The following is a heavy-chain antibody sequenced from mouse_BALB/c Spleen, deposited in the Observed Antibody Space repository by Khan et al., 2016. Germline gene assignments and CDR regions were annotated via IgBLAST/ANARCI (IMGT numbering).Heavy chain of an antibody. CDR3: ARCNWDYFDY. Sequence: EVQLVESGPGLVKPSQSLSLTCTVTGYSITSDYAWNWIRQFPGNKLEWMGYISYSGSTSYNPSLKSRISITRDTSKNQFFLQLTSVTTEDTSTYYCARCNWDYFDYLGHGTTLTVSS. J-gene: IGHJ2*01. V-gene: IGHV3-2*02. CDR1: GYSITSDYA. CDR2: ISYSGST. D-gene: IGHD4-1*01.